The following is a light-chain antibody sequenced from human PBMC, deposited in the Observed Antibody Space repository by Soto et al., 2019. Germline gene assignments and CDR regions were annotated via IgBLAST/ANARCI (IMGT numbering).Light chain of an antibody. CDR3: MQVLQNPLT. CDR2: LGS. Sequence: DIVVTQSPHSLPVTPGEPASISCRSSQSLLHSTGNTYLDWYLQKPGQSPQLLIYLGSNRASGVTDRFSGCGSGTDYTLRISRVEAEDVGVYYCMQVLQNPLTFGGGTKVEI. J-gene: IGKJ4*01. V-gene: IGKV2-28*01. CDR1: QSLLHSTGNTY.